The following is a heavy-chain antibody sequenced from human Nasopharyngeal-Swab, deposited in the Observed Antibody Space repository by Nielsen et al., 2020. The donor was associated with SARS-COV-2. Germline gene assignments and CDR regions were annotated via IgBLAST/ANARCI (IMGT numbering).Heavy chain of an antibody. V-gene: IGHV3-30-3*01. CDR3: ARDSGGNLDY. Sequence: GESLKISCAASGFTFSSYAIHWVRQAPGKGLEWVALISYDGSNKYYADSVKGRFTISSDNSKNTLYLQMNSLRAEDTAVYYCARDSGGNLDYWGQGTLVTVSS. CDR1: GFTFSSYA. D-gene: IGHD4-23*01. J-gene: IGHJ4*02. CDR2: ISYDGSNK.